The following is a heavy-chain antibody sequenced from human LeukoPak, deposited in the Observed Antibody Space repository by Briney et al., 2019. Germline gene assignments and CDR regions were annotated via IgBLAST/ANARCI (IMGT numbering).Heavy chain of an antibody. V-gene: IGHV3-30*03. D-gene: IGHD6-13*01. CDR1: GFTFSSYG. CDR2: ISYDGSNK. CDR3: ARDLGSYSSSWYEGDNWFDP. J-gene: IGHJ5*02. Sequence: GGSLRLSCAASGFTFSSYGMHWVRQAPGKGLEWVAVISYDGSNKYYADSVKGRFTISRDNSKNTLYLQMNSLRAEDTAVYYCARDLGSYSSSWYEGDNWFDPWGQGTLVTVSS.